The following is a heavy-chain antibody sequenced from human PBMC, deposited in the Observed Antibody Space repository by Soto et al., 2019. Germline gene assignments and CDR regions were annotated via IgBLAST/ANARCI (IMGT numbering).Heavy chain of an antibody. CDR3: ARAGATDPRAGFYFDY. Sequence: SVKVSCKASGGTFSSYSISWVRQAPGQGLEWMGGIIPIFGTANYAQKFQGRVTITADESTSTAYMELSSLRSEDTAVYYCARAGATDPRAGFYFDYWGQGTLVTVSS. V-gene: IGHV1-69*13. CDR1: GGTFSSYS. D-gene: IGHD1-26*01. CDR2: IIPIFGTA. J-gene: IGHJ4*02.